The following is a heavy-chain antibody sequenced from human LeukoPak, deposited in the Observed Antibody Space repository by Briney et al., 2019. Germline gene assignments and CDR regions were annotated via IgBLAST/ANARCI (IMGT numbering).Heavy chain of an antibody. CDR1: RFTVSDYY. V-gene: IGHV3-11*04. CDR2: ISTSGSTI. CDR3: ARVPKDGYSYGFYDF. D-gene: IGHD5-18*01. J-gene: IGHJ4*01. Sequence: GGSLRLSCAASRFTVSDYYMSWIRQAPGKGLEGVSYISTSGSTIYYADSVKGRFTISRDNARNSLYLQMNSLRPEDTAVYYCARVPKDGYSYGFYDFWGHGILVTVAS.